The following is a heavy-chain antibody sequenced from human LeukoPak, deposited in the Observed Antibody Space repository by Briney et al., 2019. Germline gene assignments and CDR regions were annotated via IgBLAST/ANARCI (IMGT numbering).Heavy chain of an antibody. V-gene: IGHV3-11*01. CDR1: GFTFSDYY. J-gene: IGHJ2*01. D-gene: IGHD5-24*01. CDR2: ISSGGSTI. CDR3: ARRGPDGRFDL. Sequence: GGSLRLSCAASGFTFSDYYMSWIRQAPGKGLEWVSYISSGGSTIYYADSVKGRFTISRDNAKNSLYLQMNSLRAEDTALYYCARRGPDGRFDLWGRGTLVTVSS.